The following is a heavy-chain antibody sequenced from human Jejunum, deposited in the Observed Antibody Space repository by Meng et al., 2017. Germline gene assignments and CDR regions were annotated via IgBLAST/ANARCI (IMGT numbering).Heavy chain of an antibody. CDR3: ARQFDRDS. J-gene: IGHJ4*02. Sequence: GGSLRLSCAASGFIFSEYWMHWVRQAPGKGLVWVSRIKPDGSRTGYVDSVKGRFTISRDNAKNTLYLQMNSLRADDTAVYYCARQFDRDSWGQGTLVTVSS. CDR1: GFIFSEYW. CDR2: IKPDGSRT. D-gene: IGHD3-10*01. V-gene: IGHV3-74*01.